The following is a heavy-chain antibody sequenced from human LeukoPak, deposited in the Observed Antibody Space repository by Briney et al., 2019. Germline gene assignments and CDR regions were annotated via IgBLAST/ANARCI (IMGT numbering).Heavy chain of an antibody. CDR1: GFIFSNDA. J-gene: IGHJ4*02. Sequence: GRSLRLSCAASGFIFSNDAMHWVRQAPGKGLEWVAFIWSDGSNKYYADSVKGRFTISRDNSEDTLYLQMNSLRVEDTAVYYCARDPAGSGFAFDSWGQGALVTVFS. CDR3: ARDPAGSGFAFDS. D-gene: IGHD1-1*01. V-gene: IGHV3-33*01. CDR2: IWSDGSNK.